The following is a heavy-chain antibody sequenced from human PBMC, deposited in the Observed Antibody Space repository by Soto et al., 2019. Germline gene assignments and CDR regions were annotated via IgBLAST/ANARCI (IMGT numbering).Heavy chain of an antibody. J-gene: IGHJ3*02. Sequence: GESLKISCAASGFTFSSYAMSWVRQAPGKGLEWVSAISGSGGSTYYADSVKGRFTISRDNSKNTLYLQMNSLRAEDTAVYYCAKGGDDYGDYVGAFDIWGQGTMVTVSS. CDR3: AKGGDDYGDYVGAFDI. D-gene: IGHD4-17*01. CDR2: ISGSGGST. CDR1: GFTFSSYA. V-gene: IGHV3-23*01.